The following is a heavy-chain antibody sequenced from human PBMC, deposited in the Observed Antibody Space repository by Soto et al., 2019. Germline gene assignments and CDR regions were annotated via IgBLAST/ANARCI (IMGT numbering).Heavy chain of an antibody. J-gene: IGHJ4*02. CDR3: AKAVDTAMVTYFDY. Sequence: GGSLRLSCAASGFTFSSYSLSWVRPAPGKGLEWVSAISGSGGSTYYADSVKGRFTISRDNSKNTLYLQMNSLRAEDTAVYYCAKAVDTAMVTYFDYWGQGTLVTVSS. D-gene: IGHD5-18*01. V-gene: IGHV3-23*01. CDR1: GFTFSSYS. CDR2: ISGSGGST.